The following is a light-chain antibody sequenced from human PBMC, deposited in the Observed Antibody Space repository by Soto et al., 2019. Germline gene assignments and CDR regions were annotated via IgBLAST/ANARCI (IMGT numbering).Light chain of an antibody. J-gene: IGLJ1*01. V-gene: IGLV2-14*01. CDR3: SSYRGGDIPYV. CDR1: SSDVGGYRY. Sequence: QSALTQPASVSGSPGQSITISCTGTSSDVGGYRYVSWFQQHPGKAPKVVIYEVSNRPSGVSNRFSGSKSGNTASLTISGLQAEDEADYYCSSYRGGDIPYVFGTGTKVTVL. CDR2: EVS.